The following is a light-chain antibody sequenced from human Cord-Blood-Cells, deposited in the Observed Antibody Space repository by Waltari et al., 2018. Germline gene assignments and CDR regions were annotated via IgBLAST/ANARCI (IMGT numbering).Light chain of an antibody. CDR3: CSYAGSYV. V-gene: IGLV2-23*02. J-gene: IGLJ1*01. Sequence: QSALTQPASVSGSPGQSITISCTGTSRDVGSYNLVSWYQQPPGKAPKLMIYEVSKRPSGVSNRFSGSKSGNTASLTISGLQAEDEADYYCCSYAGSYVFGTGTKVTVL. CDR1: SRDVGSYNL. CDR2: EVS.